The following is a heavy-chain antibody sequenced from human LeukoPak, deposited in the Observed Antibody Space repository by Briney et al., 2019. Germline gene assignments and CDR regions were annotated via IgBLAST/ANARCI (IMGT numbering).Heavy chain of an antibody. D-gene: IGHD2-2*01. Sequence: GGSLRLSCAASGVTVSSSYMSWVRQAPGKGLVWVSRINSAGNTTNYADSVKGRFTISRDNAKNTLYLQMNSLRAEDTAVYYCWVPATAGEGDYWGQGTLVTVSS. J-gene: IGHJ4*02. V-gene: IGHV3-74*01. CDR2: INSAGNTT. CDR1: GVTVSSSY. CDR3: WVPATAGEGDY.